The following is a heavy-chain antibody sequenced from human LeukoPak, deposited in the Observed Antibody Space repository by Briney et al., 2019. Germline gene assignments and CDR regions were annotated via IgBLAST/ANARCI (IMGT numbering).Heavy chain of an antibody. CDR1: GFTFNNYW. CDR3: ARAGEGFDN. J-gene: IGHJ4*02. V-gene: IGHV3-74*01. Sequence: GGSLRLSCAASGFTFNNYWMRWVRQAPGKGLVWVSRVNSDGSITVYADSVKGRFTISRDNAKNTLYLQMNSLRAEDTAVYYCARAGEGFDNWGQGTLVTVSS. CDR2: VNSDGSIT. D-gene: IGHD3-16*01.